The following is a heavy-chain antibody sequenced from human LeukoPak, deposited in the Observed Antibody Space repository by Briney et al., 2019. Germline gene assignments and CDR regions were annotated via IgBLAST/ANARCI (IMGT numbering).Heavy chain of an antibody. V-gene: IGHV4-30-2*01. D-gene: IGHD2-2*01. CDR2: IFHSGRT. CDR1: GGSISSGGLT. Sequence: SQTLSLTCAVSGGSISSGGLTWTWLRQPPGTDLEGIGYIFHSGRTDYKPSLQSRVTISVDRSKTQFSLKLTSVTAADTAVYYCARGSRGRGYLAYWGQGNLVAVSS. J-gene: IGHJ4*02. CDR3: ARGSRGRGYLAY.